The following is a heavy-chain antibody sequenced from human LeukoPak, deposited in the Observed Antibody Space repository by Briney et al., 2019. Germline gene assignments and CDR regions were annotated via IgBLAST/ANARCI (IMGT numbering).Heavy chain of an antibody. V-gene: IGHV4-59*01. CDR1: GGSISSYY. Sequence: SETLSLTCTVSGGSISSYYWSWIRQPPGKGLEWIAYLFYSGSTHYNPSLESRVTISVDTSKNQFSLKLRSVTAADTAVYYCATVAVIRGVTYFDYWGQGTLVTVSS. J-gene: IGHJ4*02. D-gene: IGHD3-10*01. CDR3: ATVAVIRGVTYFDY. CDR2: LFYSGST.